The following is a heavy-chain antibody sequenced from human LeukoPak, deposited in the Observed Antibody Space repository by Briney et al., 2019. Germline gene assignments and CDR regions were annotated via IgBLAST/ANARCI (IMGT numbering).Heavy chain of an antibody. J-gene: IGHJ4*02. CDR3: ASVYGSGSYYDY. CDR1: GGTFSSYA. V-gene: IGHV1-69*06. D-gene: IGHD3-10*01. Sequence: GASVKVSCKASGGTFSSYAISWVRQAPGQGLEWMGGIIPIFGTANYAQKFQGRVTITADKSTSTAYMELSSLRSEDTAVYYCASVYGSGSYYDYWGQGTLVTVSS. CDR2: IIPIFGTA.